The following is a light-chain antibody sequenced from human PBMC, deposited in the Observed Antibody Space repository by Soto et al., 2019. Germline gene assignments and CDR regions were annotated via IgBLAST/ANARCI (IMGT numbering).Light chain of an antibody. J-gene: IGLJ2*01. CDR3: SSSTSSSTIGV. Sequence: QSVLTQPASVSGSPGQSITISCTGTSSDVGGYNYVSWYQQHPGKAPKLMIYDVSNRPSGVSNRFSGSKSGNTAALTISGLQAEAEADYYCSSSTSSSTIGVFGGGTKLTVL. V-gene: IGLV2-14*01. CDR2: DVS. CDR1: SSDVGGYNY.